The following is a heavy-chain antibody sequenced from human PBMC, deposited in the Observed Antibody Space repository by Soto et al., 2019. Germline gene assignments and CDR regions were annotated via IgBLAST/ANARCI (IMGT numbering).Heavy chain of an antibody. Sequence: ASVKISCKASGYTFTNYGISWVRQAPGQGLEWMGWNSASNGNTNYAQKLQGRVTMTTDTSTSTAYMELRSLRSDDTAVYYCARDLVYATNQYYFEYWGKGTLVTVSS. CDR1: GYTFTNYG. J-gene: IGHJ4*02. CDR2: NSASNGNT. CDR3: ARDLVYATNQYYFEY. D-gene: IGHD2-8*01. V-gene: IGHV1-18*01.